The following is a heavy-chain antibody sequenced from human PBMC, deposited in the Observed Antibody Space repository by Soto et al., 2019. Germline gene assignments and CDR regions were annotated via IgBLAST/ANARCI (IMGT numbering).Heavy chain of an antibody. CDR2: ISYDGSNK. J-gene: IGHJ6*02. V-gene: IGHV3-30*18. CDR1: GFTFSSYG. D-gene: IGHD1-26*01. Sequence: GSLRLSCAASGFTFSSYGMHWVRQAPGKGLEWVAVISYDGSNKCYADSVKGRFTISRDNSKNTLYLQMNSLRAEDTAVYYCAKDLLPPPYYYYGMDVWGQGTTVTVSS. CDR3: AKDLLPPPYYYYGMDV.